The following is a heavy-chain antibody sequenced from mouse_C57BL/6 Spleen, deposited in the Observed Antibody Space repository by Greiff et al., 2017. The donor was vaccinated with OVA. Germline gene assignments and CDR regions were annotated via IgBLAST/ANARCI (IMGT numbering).Heavy chain of an antibody. Sequence: VKLQESGAELVRPGASVTLSCKASGYTFTDYEMHWVKQTPVHGLEWIGAIDPETGGTAYNQKFKGKAILTADKSSSTAYMELRSLTSEDSAVYYCTNYGDDDAMDYWGQGTSVTVSS. CDR3: TNYGDDDAMDY. J-gene: IGHJ4*01. CDR1: GYTFTDYE. V-gene: IGHV1-15*01. CDR2: IDPETGGT. D-gene: IGHD2-2*01.